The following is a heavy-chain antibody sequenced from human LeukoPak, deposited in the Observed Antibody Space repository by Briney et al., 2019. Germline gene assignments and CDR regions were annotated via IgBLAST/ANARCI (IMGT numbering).Heavy chain of an antibody. Sequence: TGGSLRLSCAASGFTVSSNYMSWVRQAPGKGLEWVSVIYSGGSTYYADSVKGRFTISRDNSKNTLYLQMNSLRAEDTAVYYCASLFTYYYDSSGYRPDHPDAFDIWGQGTMVTVSS. CDR3: ASLFTYYYDSSGYRPDHPDAFDI. CDR1: GFTVSSNY. CDR2: IYSGGST. D-gene: IGHD3-22*01. V-gene: IGHV3-66*01. J-gene: IGHJ3*02.